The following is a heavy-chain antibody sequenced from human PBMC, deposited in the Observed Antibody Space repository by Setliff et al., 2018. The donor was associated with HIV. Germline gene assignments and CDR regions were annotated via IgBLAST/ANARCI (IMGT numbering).Heavy chain of an antibody. J-gene: IGHJ6*02. D-gene: IGHD2-2*01. CDR2: VYYIGST. CDR3: GTAMYYYYGLDV. V-gene: IGHV4-59*08. CDR1: GGSISSHY. Sequence: PSETLSLTCTVSGGSISSHYWSWIRQPPGKGLEWIGYVYYIGSTNYNPSLKSRVSISLDTSKNQFSLKLSSVTAADAAVYYCGTAMYYYYGLDVWGQGIRVTVSS.